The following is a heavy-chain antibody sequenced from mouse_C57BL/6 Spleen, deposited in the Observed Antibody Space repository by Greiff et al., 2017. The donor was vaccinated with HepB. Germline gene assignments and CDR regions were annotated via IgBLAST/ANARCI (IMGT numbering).Heavy chain of an antibody. D-gene: IGHD1-1*01. CDR2: IHPNSGST. J-gene: IGHJ2*01. CDR3: AREGSLLVFDY. CDR1: GYTFTSYW. V-gene: IGHV1-64*01. Sequence: QFQLQQPGAELVKPGASVKLSCKASGYTFTSYWMHWVKQRPGPGLEWIGMIHPNSGSTNYNEKFKSKATLTVDKSSSTAYMQLSSLTSEDSAVYYCAREGSLLVFDYWGQGTTLTVSS.